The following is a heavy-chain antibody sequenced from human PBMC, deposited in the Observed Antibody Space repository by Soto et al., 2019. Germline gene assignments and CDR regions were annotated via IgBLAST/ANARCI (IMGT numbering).Heavy chain of an antibody. CDR1: GYSIASGYY. CDR3: ARTFADYGMDV. J-gene: IGHJ6*02. V-gene: IGHV4-38-2*01. Sequence: PSETLSLTCAVSGYSIASGYYWACIRQSPGKGLEWIGSIYHAGSVYYNPSLNSRVAVSLDTYKNHFSLKLTSVTDADTVVYYCARTFADYGMDVWGQGTTVTVSS. CDR2: IYHAGSV.